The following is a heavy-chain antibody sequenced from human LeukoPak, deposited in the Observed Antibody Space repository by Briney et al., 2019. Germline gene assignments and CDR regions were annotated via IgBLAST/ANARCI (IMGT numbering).Heavy chain of an antibody. CDR3: AKDGKFGGGSPGDSFDI. CDR2: INGGGRAT. CDR1: GFTFSNYD. J-gene: IGHJ3*02. Sequence: GGSLRPSCAASGFTFSNYDLSWVRQPPGKGLEWVSVINGGGRATFYADSAKGRFTISRDNSKNTLYLQMHSLRAEDTAVYYCAKDGKFGGGSPGDSFDIWGPGTMVTVSS. D-gene: IGHD4-17*01. V-gene: IGHV3-23*01.